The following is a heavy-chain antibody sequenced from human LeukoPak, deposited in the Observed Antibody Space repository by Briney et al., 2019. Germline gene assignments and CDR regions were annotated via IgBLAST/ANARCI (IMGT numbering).Heavy chain of an antibody. D-gene: IGHD2-2*01. CDR2: MRSKADNYAT. V-gene: IGHV3-73*01. CDR1: GFTFSGSV. CDR3: AKGYCSSTSCFARPHS. J-gene: IGHJ4*02. Sequence: AGGSLKLSCVASGFTFSGSVMHWVRQASGKGPEWVGRMRSKADNYATAYAASVKGRFTISRDDSKNTAYLQMDSLRADDTAVYYCAKGYCSSTSCFARPHSWGQGTLVTVSS.